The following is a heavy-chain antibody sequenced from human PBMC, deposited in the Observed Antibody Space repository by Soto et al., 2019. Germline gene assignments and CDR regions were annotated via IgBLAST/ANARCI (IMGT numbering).Heavy chain of an antibody. J-gene: IGHJ5*02. Sequence: ASVKVSCKASGSTFFTYDMSWVRQAPGQGHEWMGWISTYSGDTKYAQKFQGRVTMTTDTSTTTAYLELRSLRSDDTAVYYCARHHGPTTSENWFDPWGQGTLVTVSS. CDR1: GSTFFTYD. CDR3: ARHHGPTTSENWFDP. CDR2: ISTYSGDT. D-gene: IGHD5-12*01. V-gene: IGHV1-18*01.